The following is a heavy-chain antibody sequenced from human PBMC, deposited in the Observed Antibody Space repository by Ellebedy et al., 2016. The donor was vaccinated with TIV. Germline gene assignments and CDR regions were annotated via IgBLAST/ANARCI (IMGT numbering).Heavy chain of an antibody. CDR1: GGSFSGYY. D-gene: IGHD2-8*02. V-gene: IGHV4-34*01. CDR2: ITHSGST. Sequence: MPSETLSLTCAVYGGSFSGYYWNWIRQPPGQGLEWIGEITHSGSTNDNQSLKTRVTLSVDTSKNQFSLRLSSVTAADTALYYCASGLGVRKMNAFDFWGQGTMVTVSS. CDR3: ASGLGVRKMNAFDF. J-gene: IGHJ3*01.